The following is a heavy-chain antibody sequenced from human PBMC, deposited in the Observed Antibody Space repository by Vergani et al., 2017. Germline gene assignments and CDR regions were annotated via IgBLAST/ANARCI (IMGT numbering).Heavy chain of an antibody. D-gene: IGHD6-19*01. CDR1: GGSISSYY. CDR2: IYYSGST. V-gene: IGHV4-59*01. CDR3: AREGASNGWSNWFDP. Sequence: QVQLQESGPGLVKPSETLYLICTVSGGSISSYYWSWIRQPPGKGLEWIGYIYYSGSTNYNPSLKSRVTISVDTSKHQFSLKLGSVTAADTAVYYCAREGASNGWSNWFDPWGQGTLVTVSS. J-gene: IGHJ5*02.